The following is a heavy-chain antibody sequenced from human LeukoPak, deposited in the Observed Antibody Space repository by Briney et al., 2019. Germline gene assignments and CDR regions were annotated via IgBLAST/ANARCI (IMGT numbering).Heavy chain of an antibody. CDR1: GDSVSSKSAA. D-gene: IGHD1-14*01. V-gene: IGHV6-1*01. CDR3: ARDTGIGLDTLDI. Sequence: SQTLSLTCAISGDSVSSKSAAWNWIRQPPSRGLEWLGRTYYRSKWYTDYAVSVKSRITVNADTSKNQFSLQLKSVTPEDTAVYYCARDTGIGLDTLDIWGQGTMVTVST. J-gene: IGHJ3*02. CDR2: TYYRSKWYT.